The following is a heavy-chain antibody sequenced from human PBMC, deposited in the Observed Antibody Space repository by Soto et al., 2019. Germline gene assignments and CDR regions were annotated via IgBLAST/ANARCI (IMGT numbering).Heavy chain of an antibody. CDR3: ARYYYGSGSPKIDH. CDR1: GGSISSGGYY. CDR2: IYYSGST. V-gene: IGHV4-31*03. J-gene: IGHJ5*02. Sequence: PSETLSLTCTVSGGSISSGGYYWSWIRQHPGKGLEWIGYIYYSGSTYYNPSLKSRVTISVDTSKNQFSLKLSSVTAADTAVYYCARYYYGSGSPKIDHWGQGTLVTVSS. D-gene: IGHD3-10*01.